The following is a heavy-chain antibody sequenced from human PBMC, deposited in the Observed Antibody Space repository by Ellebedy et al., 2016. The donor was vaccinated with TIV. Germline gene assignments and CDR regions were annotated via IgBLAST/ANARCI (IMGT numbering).Heavy chain of an antibody. CDR1: GFTFSIYA. J-gene: IGHJ6*02. V-gene: IGHV3-23*01. Sequence: GESLKISCAASGFTFSIYAMTWVRQAPGKGLECVSLISGSGDTYYADSVKGRFTISRDNSKNTVYLQMNSLRAEDTAVYYCAKRAAAAGSSDYYGMDVWGQGTTVTVAS. CDR3: AKRAAAAGSSDYYGMDV. D-gene: IGHD6-13*01. CDR2: ISGSGDT.